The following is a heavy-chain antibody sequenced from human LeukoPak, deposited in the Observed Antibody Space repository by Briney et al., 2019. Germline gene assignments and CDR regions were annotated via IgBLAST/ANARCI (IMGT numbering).Heavy chain of an antibody. D-gene: IGHD5-12*01. CDR1: GGTFSSYA. J-gene: IGHJ4*02. Sequence: SVKVSCKASGGTFSSYAISWVRQAPGQGLEWMGGIIPIFGTANYAQKFQGRVTITADESTSTAYMELSSLRSEDTAVYYCARGPYSGYDRFGYWGQGTLVTVSS. CDR3: ARGPYSGYDRFGY. V-gene: IGHV1-69*01. CDR2: IIPIFGTA.